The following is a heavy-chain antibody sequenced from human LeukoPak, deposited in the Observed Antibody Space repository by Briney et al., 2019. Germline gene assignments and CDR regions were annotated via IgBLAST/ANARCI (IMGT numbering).Heavy chain of an antibody. CDR2: ITGGGGNT. D-gene: IGHD2-15*01. CDR1: GFTFSSYA. J-gene: IGHJ4*02. CDR3: AKGQVEYCSGSRCYPIDD. V-gene: IGHV3-23*01. Sequence: GGSLRLSCAASGFTFSSYAMSWVRQAPGKGLEWVSVITGGGGNTYYADSVKGRFTISRDNSKNTLYLQMNSLRAEDTAIYFCAKGQVEYCSGSRCYPIDDWGQGTLVTVSS.